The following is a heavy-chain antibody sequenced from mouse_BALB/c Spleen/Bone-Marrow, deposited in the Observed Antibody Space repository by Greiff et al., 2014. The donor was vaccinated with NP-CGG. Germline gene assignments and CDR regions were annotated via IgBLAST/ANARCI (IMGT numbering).Heavy chain of an antibody. CDR2: INPGSGGT. J-gene: IGHJ2*01. CDR3: ARGITTGYFDY. CDR1: GYAFTNYL. V-gene: IGHV1-54*01. D-gene: IGHD1-1*01. Sequence: VQLQQSGAELVRPGTSVKVSCKASGYAFTNYLIEWVKQRPGQGLERIGVINPGSGGTNYNEKFKGKATLTADKSSSTAYMQLSSLTSDDSAVYFCARGITTGYFDYWGQGTTLTVSS.